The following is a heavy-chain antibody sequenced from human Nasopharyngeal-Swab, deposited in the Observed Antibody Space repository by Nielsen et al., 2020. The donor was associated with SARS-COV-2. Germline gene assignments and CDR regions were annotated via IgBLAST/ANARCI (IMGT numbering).Heavy chain of an antibody. CDR3: ARDYDFWSGYLDY. CDR2: ISTSSTYT. D-gene: IGHD3-3*01. CDR1: GFTFSDPY. Sequence: GESLKISCAASGFTFSDPYMSWIRQAPGKGLEWVSYISTSSTYTSYADSVKGRFTISRDNTKNSLYLQMNSLRAEDTAVYYCARDYDFWSGYLDYWGQGTLVTVSS. J-gene: IGHJ4*02. V-gene: IGHV3-11*06.